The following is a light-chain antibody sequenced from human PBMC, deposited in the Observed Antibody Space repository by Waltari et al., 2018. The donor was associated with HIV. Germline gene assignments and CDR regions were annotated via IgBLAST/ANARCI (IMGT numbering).Light chain of an antibody. CDR3: QTWDNSPVL. CDR2: HDT. J-gene: IGLJ2*01. CDR1: YLDHKY. Sequence: SYDLRQPPSVSVSPGPPASITCSADYLDHKYVRWYQQKPGQSPVVVIYHDTKRPSGIPERFSGSKSGNTATLTISGTQTMDEGDYYCQTWDNSPVLFGGGTRLTVL. V-gene: IGLV3-1*01.